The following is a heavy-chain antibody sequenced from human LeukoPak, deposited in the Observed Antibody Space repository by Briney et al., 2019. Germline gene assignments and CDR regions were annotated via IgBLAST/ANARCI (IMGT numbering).Heavy chain of an antibody. V-gene: IGHV3-30*18. CDR3: AKDTPSPNSGFYHY. D-gene: IGHD1-26*01. CDR2: VSQDGSNR. Sequence: GGSLRLSCAASGFTFSSSDMHWVRQAPGKGLEWVSTVSQDGSNRYYGDSVKGRFFSSRDNSRNTVYLQMNSLGAEDTAVYFCAKDTPSPNSGFYHYWGQGTPVTVSS. CDR1: GFTFSSSD. J-gene: IGHJ4*02.